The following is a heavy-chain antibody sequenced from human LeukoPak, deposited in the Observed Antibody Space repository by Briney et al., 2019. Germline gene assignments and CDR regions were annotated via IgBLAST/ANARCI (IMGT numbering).Heavy chain of an antibody. V-gene: IGHV3-30*18. CDR2: ISYDGSNK. J-gene: IGHJ3*02. Sequence: PGGSLRLSCAVSGFTFQTFGMHWVRQTPGKGLEWVAVISYDGSNKYFADSVKGRFTISRDNSKNTLYLQMNSLRAEDTAVYYCAKFYTGSVIPFDIWGQGTMVTVSS. CDR1: GFTFQTFG. CDR3: AKFYTGSVIPFDI. D-gene: IGHD3-16*02.